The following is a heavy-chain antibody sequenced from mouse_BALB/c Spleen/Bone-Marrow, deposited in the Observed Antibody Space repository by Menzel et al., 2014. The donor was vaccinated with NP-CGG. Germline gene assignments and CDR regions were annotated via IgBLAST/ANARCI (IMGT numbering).Heavy chain of an antibody. CDR1: GFTFSSYG. CDR3: ARGYDYSSWFAY. D-gene: IGHD2-4*01. Sequence: EVKLMESGGGLVQPGGSLKLSCAASGFTFSSYGMSWVRQTPDKRLEMIATINVNGDTTYHPDSVKGRFTISRDNVKNTLYLQMSSLKSEYTAMYYCARGYDYSSWFAYWGQGTLVTVSA. CDR2: INVNGDTT. J-gene: IGHJ3*01. V-gene: IGHV5-6-3*01.